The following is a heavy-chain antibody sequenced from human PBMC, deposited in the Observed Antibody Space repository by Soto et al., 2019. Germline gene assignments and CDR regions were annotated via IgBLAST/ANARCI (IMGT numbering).Heavy chain of an antibody. CDR3: ARRDTGGCLWYFDN. CDR1: GGTLTNFINYP. J-gene: IGHJ4*02. CDR2: NVPNIGTV. V-gene: IGHV1-69*06. D-gene: IGHD2-8*02. Sequence: QMQLVQSGAEVKKPWSSVKVSCKASGGTLTNFINYPLNWVRQAPGQGLEWMGGNVPNIGTVNYAQKFQGRVTITAENSTGAAYMEQRSRRSEDTALYYCARRDTGGCLWYFDNWGQGTLVTVSS.